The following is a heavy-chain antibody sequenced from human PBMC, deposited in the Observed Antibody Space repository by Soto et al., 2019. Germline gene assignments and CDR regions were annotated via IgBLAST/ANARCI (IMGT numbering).Heavy chain of an antibody. CDR3: ARGKGMEEDYFYYGLDI. CDR2: LNGGTGQT. CDR1: EYTFSTYA. J-gene: IGHJ6*02. Sequence: WASVKVSCKASEYTFSTYAMHWVRQAPGQSLEWMGWLNGGTGQTRYSQKFQDRVIITRDTSASTGYMELSSLTSEDTAVYYCARGKGMEEDYFYYGLDIWGQGTTVTVSS. D-gene: IGHD1-1*01. V-gene: IGHV1-3*01.